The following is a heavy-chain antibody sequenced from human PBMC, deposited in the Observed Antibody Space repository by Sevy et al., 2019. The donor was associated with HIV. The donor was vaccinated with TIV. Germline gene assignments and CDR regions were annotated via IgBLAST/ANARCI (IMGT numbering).Heavy chain of an antibody. D-gene: IGHD7-27*01. CDR1: GLTLSSCG. Sequence: GGSLRLSCAASGLTLSSCGMHWARQAPGKGLEWVAVISSDGSNKYYAESVKGRFTISRDTSKNTLYLQMNSLTAEDTAVYYCAKDFSGFYGMDVWGQGTTVTVSS. CDR2: ISSDGSNK. CDR3: AKDFSGFYGMDV. J-gene: IGHJ6*02. V-gene: IGHV3-30*18.